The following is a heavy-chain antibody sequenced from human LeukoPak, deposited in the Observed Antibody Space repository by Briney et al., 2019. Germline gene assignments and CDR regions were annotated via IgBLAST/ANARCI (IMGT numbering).Heavy chain of an antibody. D-gene: IGHD6-6*01. V-gene: IGHV3-64*05. J-gene: IGHJ4*02. CDR2: INTNGANT. CDR3: VKGLDYSSSQMDS. CDR1: GFTFKSYA. Sequence: GGSLRPSCSVSGFTFKSYAMHWVRQAPGQGLEYVSSINTNGANTYYADSVKGRFTISRDNSRNTVYVQMNSLTPEDTAVYYCVKGLDYSSSQMDSWGQGTLVTVSS.